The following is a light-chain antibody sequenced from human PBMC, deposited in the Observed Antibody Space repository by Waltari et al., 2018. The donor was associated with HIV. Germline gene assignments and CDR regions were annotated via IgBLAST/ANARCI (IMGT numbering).Light chain of an antibody. CDR1: SRDVASYNY. CDR3: SSYTSSTTLLV. CDR2: EVS. V-gene: IGLV2-14*01. J-gene: IGLJ1*01. Sequence: QSALTQPASVSGSPGQSITISCTGTSRDVASYNYVSWYQQHPGKAPKLMIYEVSNRPSGVSNRFSGSKSGNTASLTISGLQAEDEADYYCSSYTSSTTLLVFGTGTKVTVL.